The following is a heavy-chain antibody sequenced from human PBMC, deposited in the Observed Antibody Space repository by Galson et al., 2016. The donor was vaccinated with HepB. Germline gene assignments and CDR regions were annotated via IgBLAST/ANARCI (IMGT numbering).Heavy chain of an antibody. CDR1: GYTFTSYG. J-gene: IGHJ4*02. CDR2: ISAYSGNA. V-gene: IGHV1-18*01. CDR3: ARDAVSGNYYFLDY. Sequence: SVKVSCKASGYTFTSYGISWVRQAPGQGLEWMGWISAYSGNANYAQKLRGRVTMTTDTSTSTVYMELRSLRSDDTAVYYCARDAVSGNYYFLDYWGQGTLVTVSS. D-gene: IGHD1-26*01.